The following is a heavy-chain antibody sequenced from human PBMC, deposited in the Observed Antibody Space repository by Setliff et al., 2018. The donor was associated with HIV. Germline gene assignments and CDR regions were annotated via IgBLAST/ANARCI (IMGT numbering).Heavy chain of an antibody. Sequence: HGESLKISCKGSGYSFTSYWIGWVRQMPGKGLEWMGIIYPGDSDTRYSPSFQGQVTISVDKSISTAYLQWSSLKASDTGMYFCASASLAARPHFFDSWGQGTLVTVSS. J-gene: IGHJ4*02. V-gene: IGHV5-51*01. CDR1: GYSFTSYW. D-gene: IGHD6-6*01. CDR2: IYPGDSDT. CDR3: ASASLAARPHFFDS.